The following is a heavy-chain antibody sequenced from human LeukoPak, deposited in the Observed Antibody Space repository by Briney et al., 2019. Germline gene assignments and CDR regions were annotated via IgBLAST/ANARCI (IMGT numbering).Heavy chain of an antibody. Sequence: SETLSLTCTVSGGSISSGGYYWSWIRQHPGKGLEWIGYIYYSGSTYYNPSLKSRVAISVDTSKNQISLKLSSVTAADTAVYYCARDGVKWELQNNWFDPWGQGTLVTVSS. D-gene: IGHD1-26*01. CDR1: GGSISSGGYY. V-gene: IGHV4-31*03. CDR3: ARDGVKWELQNNWFDP. CDR2: IYYSGST. J-gene: IGHJ5*02.